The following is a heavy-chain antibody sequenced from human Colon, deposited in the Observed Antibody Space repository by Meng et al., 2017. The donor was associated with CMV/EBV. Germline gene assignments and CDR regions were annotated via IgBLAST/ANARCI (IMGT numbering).Heavy chain of an antibody. J-gene: IGHJ4*02. D-gene: IGHD3-22*01. CDR1: GYTFTDHY. CDR2: INPNSGGT. CDR3: ARGKNYYDSSGYRKGLDY. Sequence: EVKQPRASVTVTCKASGYTFTDHYMHWVRHAPGQGLEWMGWINPNSGGTNYAQKFQGRVTMTRDTSISTAYMELSRLRSDDTAVYYCARGKNYYDSSGYRKGLDYWGQGTLVTVSS. V-gene: IGHV1-2*02.